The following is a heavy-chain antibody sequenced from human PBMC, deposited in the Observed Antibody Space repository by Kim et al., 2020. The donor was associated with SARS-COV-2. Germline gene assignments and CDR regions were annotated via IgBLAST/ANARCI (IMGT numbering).Heavy chain of an antibody. D-gene: IGHD2-2*01. CDR2: ISSSSSYI. Sequence: GGSLRLSCAASRFTFSSYSMNWVRQAPGKGLEWVSSISSSSSYISYAVSVKGRLTISRDNAKNSLYLQMNNLRAEDTDVYYSARGDTRGGDLGYWGQGTLVTVSS. J-gene: IGHJ4*02. V-gene: IGHV3-21*01. CDR3: ARGDTRGGDLGY. CDR1: RFTFSSYS.